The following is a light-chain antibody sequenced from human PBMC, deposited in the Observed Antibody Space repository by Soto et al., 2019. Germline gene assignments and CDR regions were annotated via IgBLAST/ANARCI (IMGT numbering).Light chain of an antibody. CDR2: NAT. Sequence: QSALTQPASMSGSPGQSITISCTGTNCDIGRYNFVCCYQHHPGTAPKLIIYNATKRPSGVSCLFSASTSSYTASPTISGLQAEDDADCYCTSYTITSPYVFGTGTKVTVL. CDR1: NCDIGRYNF. J-gene: IGLJ1*01. V-gene: IGLV2-14*01. CDR3: TSYTITSPYV.